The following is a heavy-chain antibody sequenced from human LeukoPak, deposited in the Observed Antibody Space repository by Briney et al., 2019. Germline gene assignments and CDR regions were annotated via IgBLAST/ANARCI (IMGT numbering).Heavy chain of an antibody. CDR1: GFTFSNSG. D-gene: IGHD3-22*01. Sequence: PGGSLRLSCAASGFTFSNSGMSWVRHAPGKGLEWVSDISGSGGSTYYAESVKGRFTISRDNSKNMLYLQMNSLRAEDTAVYYCAKGSDYDSKYYYYYMDVWGKGTTVTVSS. CDR3: AKGSDYDSKYYYYYMDV. V-gene: IGHV3-23*01. CDR2: ISGSGGST. J-gene: IGHJ6*03.